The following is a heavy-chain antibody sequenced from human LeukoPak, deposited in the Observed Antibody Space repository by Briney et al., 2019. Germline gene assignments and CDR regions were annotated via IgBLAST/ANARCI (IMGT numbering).Heavy chain of an antibody. J-gene: IGHJ6*03. CDR2: MNPNSGNT. CDR1: GDTFTSYD. V-gene: IGHV1-8*01. Sequence: ASVKVSCTASGDTFTSYDINWVRQATGQGREWMGWMNPNSGNTGYAQKFQGRVTTTRNTSISTAYMELSSLRSAGTAVYYCASGRTEDYYYMDVWGKGTTVTVSS. CDR3: ASGRTEDYYYMDV.